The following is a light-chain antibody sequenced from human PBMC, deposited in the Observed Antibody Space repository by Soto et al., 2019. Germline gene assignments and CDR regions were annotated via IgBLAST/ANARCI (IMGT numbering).Light chain of an antibody. CDR1: QTINTY. V-gene: IGKV1-39*01. Sequence: DIQMTQSPSSLPASVGDRVTISCRASQTINTYVNWYLQKPGKAPKLLIYAASSLHSGVPSRFSGSGSGTYFTLTISSLQPEDFATYYCQQSFSPPRTFGKGTTVEIK. J-gene: IGKJ1*01. CDR3: QQSFSPPRT. CDR2: AAS.